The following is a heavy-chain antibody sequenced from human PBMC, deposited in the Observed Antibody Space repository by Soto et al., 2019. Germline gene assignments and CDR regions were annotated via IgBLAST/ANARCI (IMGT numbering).Heavy chain of an antibody. CDR3: AKDQGSLRYFDWLSQPDY. CDR1: GFTFSSYA. D-gene: IGHD3-9*01. CDR2: ISGSGGST. J-gene: IGHJ4*02. Sequence: PVGSLRLSCAASGFTFSSYAMSWVRQAPGKGLEWVSAISGSGGSTYYADSVKGRFTISRDNSKNTLYLQMNSLRAEDTAVYYCAKDQGSLRYFDWLSQPDYWGQGTLVTVSS. V-gene: IGHV3-23*01.